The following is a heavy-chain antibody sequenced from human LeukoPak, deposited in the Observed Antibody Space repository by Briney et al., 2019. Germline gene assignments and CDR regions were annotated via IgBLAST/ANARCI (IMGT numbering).Heavy chain of an antibody. D-gene: IGHD5-18*01. J-gene: IGHJ4*02. CDR2: ISGSGGST. Sequence: GGSLRLSCAASGFTFSSYAMSWVRQAPGKGLEWVSAISGSGGSTYYADSVKGRFTISRDNSKNTLCLQMNSLRAEDTAVYYCANTPEGYSYGSDYWGQGTLVTVSS. CDR1: GFTFSSYA. CDR3: ANTPEGYSYGSDY. V-gene: IGHV3-23*01.